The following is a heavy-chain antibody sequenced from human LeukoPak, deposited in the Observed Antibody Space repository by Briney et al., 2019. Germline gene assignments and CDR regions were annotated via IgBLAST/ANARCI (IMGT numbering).Heavy chain of an antibody. Sequence: ASVKVSCKASGYTFTSYDINWVRQATGQGLEWMGWMNPNSGNTGYAQKFQGRVTMTRNTSISTAYMELSSLRSEDTAVYYCARGPQYYYDSSGYNSWGQGTLVTVSS. CDR2: MNPNSGNT. V-gene: IGHV1-8*01. CDR1: GYTFTSYD. J-gene: IGHJ5*02. CDR3: ARGPQYYYDSSGYNS. D-gene: IGHD3-22*01.